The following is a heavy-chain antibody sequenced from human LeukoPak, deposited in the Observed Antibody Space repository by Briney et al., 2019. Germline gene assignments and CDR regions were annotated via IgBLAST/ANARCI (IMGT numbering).Heavy chain of an antibody. CDR1: GGSISSSSYY. J-gene: IGHJ4*02. Sequence: PSETLSLTCTVSGGSISSSSYYWGWIRQPPGKGLEWIGSIYYSGSTYYNPSLKSRVTISVDTSKNQFSLKLSSVTAADTALYYCARFLRDPWSPFDYWGQGTLVTASS. D-gene: IGHD2-15*01. V-gene: IGHV4-39*07. CDR3: ARFLRDPWSPFDY. CDR2: IYYSGST.